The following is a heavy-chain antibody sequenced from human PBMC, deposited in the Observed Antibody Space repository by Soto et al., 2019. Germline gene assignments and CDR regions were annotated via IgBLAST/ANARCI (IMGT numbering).Heavy chain of an antibody. J-gene: IGHJ4*02. CDR3: ARDQEDIVVVPAAPLGY. CDR2: ISYDGSNK. D-gene: IGHD2-2*01. CDR1: GFTFSSYA. V-gene: IGHV3-30-3*01. Sequence: QVQLVESGGGVVQPGRSLRLSCAASGFTFSSYAMHWVRQAPGKGLEWVAVISYDGSNKYYADSVKGRFTISRDNSKNTLYLQMNSLRAEDTAVYYCARDQEDIVVVPAAPLGYWGQGTLVTVSS.